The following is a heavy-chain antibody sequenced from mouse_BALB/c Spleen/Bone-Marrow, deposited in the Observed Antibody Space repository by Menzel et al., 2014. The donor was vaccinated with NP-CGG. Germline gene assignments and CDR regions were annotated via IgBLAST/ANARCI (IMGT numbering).Heavy chain of an antibody. CDR3: ARVEDGYYVRAMDY. V-gene: IGHV5-6-5*01. CDR2: ISSGGST. Sequence: EVKLVESGGGLVKPGGSLKLSCAASGFTFSSYAMSWVRQTPEKRLEWVASISSGGSTHYPDSVKGRFTISRDNAWNILYLQMSSLRSEDTAMYYCARVEDGYYVRAMDYWGQGTSVTVSS. D-gene: IGHD2-3*01. J-gene: IGHJ4*01. CDR1: GFTFSSYA.